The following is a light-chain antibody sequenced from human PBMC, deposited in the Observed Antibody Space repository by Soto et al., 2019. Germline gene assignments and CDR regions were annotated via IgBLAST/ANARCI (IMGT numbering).Light chain of an antibody. CDR3: QHYNSYPYT. V-gene: IGKV1-5*01. Sequence: IQLTQSSSTLSACVGDRVPVTCRASQSISSWLAWYQPKPGKTPRFLIYDGSSLQSGVPSRFSGSGSGTEFTLTISSLQPDDFATYYCQHYNSYPYTFGQGTKVDIK. CDR2: DGS. J-gene: IGKJ2*01. CDR1: QSISSW.